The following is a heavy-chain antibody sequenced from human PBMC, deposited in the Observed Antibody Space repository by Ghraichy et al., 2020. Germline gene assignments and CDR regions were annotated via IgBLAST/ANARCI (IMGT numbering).Heavy chain of an antibody. CDR3: ARDSSYSKPN. D-gene: IGHD6-13*01. CDR2: ISTYNGNA. V-gene: IGHV1-18*01. CDR1: GYTFTTYG. Sequence: ASVKVSCKASGYTFTTYGISWVQQAPGQGLEWVGWISTYNGNANYAHKLQGRVTMTTDTSTSTAYLELRSLRSDDTAVYYCARDSSYSKPNWGQGTLVTVSS. J-gene: IGHJ4*02.